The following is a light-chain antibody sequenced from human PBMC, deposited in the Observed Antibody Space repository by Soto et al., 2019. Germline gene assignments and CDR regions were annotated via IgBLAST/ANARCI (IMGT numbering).Light chain of an antibody. CDR2: SNN. J-gene: IGLJ1*01. CDR3: AAWDDGNYV. Sequence: ALTQPPSASGTPGQRVTISCSGSSSNIGSNTVNWYQQLPGTAPKLLIYSNNQRPSGVPDRFSGSKSGTSASLAISGLQSEDEADYYCAAWDDGNYVFGTGTKVTVL. CDR1: SSNIGSNT. V-gene: IGLV1-44*01.